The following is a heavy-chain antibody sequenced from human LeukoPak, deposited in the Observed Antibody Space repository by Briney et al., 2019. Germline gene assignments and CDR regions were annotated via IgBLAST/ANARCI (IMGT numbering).Heavy chain of an antibody. CDR3: IRDKARDPYYYYYGMDV. Sequence: PGGSLRLPCAASGFTFSSYSMNWVRQAPGKGLEWVSSISSSSSYIYYADSVKGRFTISRDNAKNSLYLQMNSLRAEDTAVYYCIRDKARDPYYYYYGMDVWGQGTTVTVSS. V-gene: IGHV3-21*01. J-gene: IGHJ6*02. CDR1: GFTFSSYS. CDR2: ISSSSSYI. D-gene: IGHD5-24*01.